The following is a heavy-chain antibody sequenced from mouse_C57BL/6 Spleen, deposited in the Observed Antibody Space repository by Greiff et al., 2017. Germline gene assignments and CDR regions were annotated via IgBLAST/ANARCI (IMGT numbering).Heavy chain of an antibody. CDR2: IDPSDSYT. Sequence: QVQLQQPGAELVKPGASVKLSCKASGYTFTSYWMQWVKQRPGQGLEWIGEIDPSDSYTNYNQKFKGKATLTVDTSSSTAYMQLSSLTSEDSAVYYCASKGLRDYFDYWGQGTTLTVSS. CDR1: GYTFTSYW. D-gene: IGHD3-1*01. V-gene: IGHV1-50*01. J-gene: IGHJ2*01. CDR3: ASKGLRDYFDY.